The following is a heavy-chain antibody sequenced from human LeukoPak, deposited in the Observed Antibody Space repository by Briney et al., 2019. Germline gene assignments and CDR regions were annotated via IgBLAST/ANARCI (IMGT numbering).Heavy chain of an antibody. Sequence: GGSLRLSCAASGFTFSSYAMHWVRQAPGKGLEWVAVISYDGSNKYYADSVKGRFTISRDNSKNTLYLQMNSLRAEDTAVYCCARARWYDAFDIWGQGTMVTVSS. CDR3: ARARWYDAFDI. D-gene: IGHD2-15*01. CDR2: ISYDGSNK. V-gene: IGHV3-30*04. J-gene: IGHJ3*02. CDR1: GFTFSSYA.